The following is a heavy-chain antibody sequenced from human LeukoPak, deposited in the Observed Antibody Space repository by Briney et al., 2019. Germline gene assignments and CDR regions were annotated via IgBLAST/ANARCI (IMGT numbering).Heavy chain of an antibody. CDR2: ISSSGRSI. D-gene: IGHD3-10*01. V-gene: IGHV3-21*01. Sequence: GGSLRLSCAASGFTFSSYSMNWVRQAPGKGLEWVSSISSSGRSIYYADSVKGRFTLSRDNSKNTLYLQMNSLRAEDTAVYYCAKALTMVRGIIVDYFDQWGQGTLVTVSS. CDR1: GFTFSSYS. CDR3: AKALTMVRGIIVDYFDQ. J-gene: IGHJ4*02.